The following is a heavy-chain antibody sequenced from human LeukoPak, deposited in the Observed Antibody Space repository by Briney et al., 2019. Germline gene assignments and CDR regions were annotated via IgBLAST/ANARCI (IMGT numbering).Heavy chain of an antibody. CDR2: ISYDGSNK. J-gene: IGHJ5*02. V-gene: IGHV3-30-3*01. CDR3: ARDYTGYFP. Sequence: GGSLRLSCAASGFTFSSYAMHWVRQAPGKGLEWVAVISYDGSNKYYADSVKGRFTISRDNAKNSLYLQMNSLRAEDTAVYYCARDYTGYFPWGQGTLVIVSS. D-gene: IGHD3-9*01. CDR1: GFTFSSYA.